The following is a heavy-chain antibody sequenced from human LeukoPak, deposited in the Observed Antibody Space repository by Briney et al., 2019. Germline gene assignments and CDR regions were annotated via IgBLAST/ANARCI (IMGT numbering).Heavy chain of an antibody. CDR2: IRYDGSNK. V-gene: IGHV3-30*02. D-gene: IGHD3-22*01. CDR1: GFTFSSYG. J-gene: IGHJ4*02. CDR3: AKGIVGYYLFDY. Sequence: QPGGSLRLSCAASGFTFSSYGMHWVRQAPGKGLEWVAFIRYDGSNKYYADSVKGRFTISRDNSKNTLYLQMNSLRVEDTAVYYCAKGIVGYYLFDYWGQGTLVTVSS.